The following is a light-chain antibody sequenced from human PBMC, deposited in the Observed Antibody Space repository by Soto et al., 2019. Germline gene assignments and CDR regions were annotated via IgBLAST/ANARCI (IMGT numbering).Light chain of an antibody. V-gene: IGLV1-40*01. CDR3: QSYDSSLSRRWV. CDR1: SSNIGAGYP. J-gene: IGLJ3*02. Sequence: QSVLTQPPSVSGAPGQRVTISCSGSSSNIGAGYPVHWYQQLPGTAPKLLVAGNRPSGVPDRFSVSKSGASASLAITGLQAEDEADYYCQSYDSSLSRRWVFGGGAKLTV. CDR2: G.